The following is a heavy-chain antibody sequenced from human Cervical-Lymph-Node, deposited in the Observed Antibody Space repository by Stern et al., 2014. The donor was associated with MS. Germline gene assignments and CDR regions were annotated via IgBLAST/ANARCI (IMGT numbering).Heavy chain of an antibody. CDR2: INTFGST. J-gene: IGHJ6*02. CDR1: GGSISSYY. D-gene: IGHD3-10*01. Sequence: QVQLQESGPGKVKPSETLSLTCSVSGGSISSYYCSWVRQPAGKGLEWIGRINTFGSTNFTPSLRIRPTMSVDTSKTQFSLKLKSVTAADTAVYYCARGVLGFGEFPYGMDVWGQGTTVTVSS. V-gene: IGHV4-4*07. CDR3: ARGVLGFGEFPYGMDV.